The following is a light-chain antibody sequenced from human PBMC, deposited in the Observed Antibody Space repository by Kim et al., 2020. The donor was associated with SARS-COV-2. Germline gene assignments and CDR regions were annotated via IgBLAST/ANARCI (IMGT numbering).Light chain of an antibody. CDR2: DDD. Sequence: GKRVTVYCTRRTGSITTNYVQWYRQRPGSAPTIVIFDDDQRPSGVSDRLSGSIDTSSNSASLTISGLRLDGEADYYCQSYDNSIWVFGGGTKLTVL. CDR1: TGSITTNY. CDR3: QSYDNSIWV. V-gene: IGLV6-57*03. J-gene: IGLJ3*02.